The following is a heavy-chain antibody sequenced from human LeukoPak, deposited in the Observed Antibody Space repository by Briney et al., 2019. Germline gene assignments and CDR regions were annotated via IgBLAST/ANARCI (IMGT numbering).Heavy chain of an antibody. V-gene: IGHV4-4*02. D-gene: IGHD3-22*01. CDR2: ISHSGTT. J-gene: IGHJ4*02. Sequence: SETLSLTCAVSGDSISSNNWWSWVRQPPGKGLEWIGEISHSGTTSYNPSLKSRVTMSVDKSKNQFSLKLSSVTAADTAVYYCAREGWGNYYDSSGYHLDYWGQGTLVTVSS. CDR3: AREGWGNYYDSSGYHLDY. CDR1: GDSISSNNW.